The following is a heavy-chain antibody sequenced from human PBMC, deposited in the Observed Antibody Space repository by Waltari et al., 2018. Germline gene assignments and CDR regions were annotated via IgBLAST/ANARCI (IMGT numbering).Heavy chain of an antibody. D-gene: IGHD5-18*01. V-gene: IGHV4-4*07. Sequence: QVQLQESGPGLVKPSETLSLTCTVSGGSISSYYLSWIRQPAVRGLEWIGPISTSGSPNYNPSLKSRVTMSVDTSKNQFSLKLGSVTAAGTAVYYCARDVGTYSYGFFDYWGQGTLVTVYS. CDR1: GGSISSYY. J-gene: IGHJ4*02. CDR3: ARDVGTYSYGFFDY. CDR2: ISTSGSP.